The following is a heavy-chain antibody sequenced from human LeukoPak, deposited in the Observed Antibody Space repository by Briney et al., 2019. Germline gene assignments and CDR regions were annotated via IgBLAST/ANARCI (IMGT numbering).Heavy chain of an antibody. V-gene: IGHV1-2*02. CDR1: GYTFTSYA. CDR2: INPNSGGT. J-gene: IGHJ5*02. Sequence: ASVKVSCKASGYTFTSYAMNWVRQAPGQGLEWMGWINPNSGGTNYAQKFQGRVTMTRDTSISTAYMELSRLRSDDTAVYYCARLVRGVIRFDPWGQGTLVTVSS. D-gene: IGHD3-10*01. CDR3: ARLVRGVIRFDP.